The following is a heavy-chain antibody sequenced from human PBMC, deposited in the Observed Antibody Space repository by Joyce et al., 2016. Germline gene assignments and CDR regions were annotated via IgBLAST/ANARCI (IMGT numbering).Heavy chain of an antibody. Sequence: QVQLVQSGSDVKRPGASVRVSCKGSGDSFSKFGITWVRQAPGQGLEGMGWISAYNGVARYAQKFQGRVTLTRDTSTAYIELRSLTSDDTAIYFCARVCCSSETTPFDFWGQGTLVTVSS. J-gene: IGHJ4*02. V-gene: IGHV1-18*04. D-gene: IGHD6-19*01. CDR3: ARVCCSSETTPFDF. CDR1: GDSFSKFG. CDR2: ISAYNGVA.